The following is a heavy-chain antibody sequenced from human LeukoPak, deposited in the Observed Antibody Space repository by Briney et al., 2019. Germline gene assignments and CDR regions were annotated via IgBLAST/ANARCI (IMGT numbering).Heavy chain of an antibody. Sequence: GASVKVSCKASGYTFTNFYMHWVRQAPGQGLEWMGLIHPNDGDTKYAQEFQDRVTMTRDTSTSTVYMELSSLRSEDTAVHYCATYTQSGAQGVSDYWGQGTLVTVSS. D-gene: IGHD3-10*01. CDR3: ATYTQSGAQGVSDY. CDR1: GYTFTNFY. V-gene: IGHV1-46*01. J-gene: IGHJ4*02. CDR2: IHPNDGDT.